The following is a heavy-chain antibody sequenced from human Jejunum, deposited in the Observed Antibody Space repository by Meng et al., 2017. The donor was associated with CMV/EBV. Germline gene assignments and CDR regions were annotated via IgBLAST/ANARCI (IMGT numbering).Heavy chain of an antibody. D-gene: IGHD1-1*01. J-gene: IGHJ4*02. CDR1: GFSFSTSW. CDR2: INSDGSNT. CDR3: ARGYHYFDD. Sequence: LSLSCAASGFSFSTSWMYWVRQDPGKGLMWVSRINSDGSNTIYADSVKGRFTISRDNAKNTLYLQMESLRAEGTAVYYCARGYHYFDDWGQGTLVTVSS. V-gene: IGHV3-74*01.